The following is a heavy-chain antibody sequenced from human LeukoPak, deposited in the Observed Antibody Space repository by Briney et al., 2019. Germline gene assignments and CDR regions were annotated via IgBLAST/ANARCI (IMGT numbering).Heavy chain of an antibody. D-gene: IGHD6-13*01. J-gene: IGHJ6*03. Sequence: GGSLRLSCAASGFTFSSYAMHWVRQAPGKGLEYVSAISSNGGSTYYANSVKGRFTISRDNSKNALYLQMGSLRAEDMAVYYCARDARRQQLVFPQVYYYYYMDVWGKGTTVTVSS. CDR2: ISSNGGST. CDR1: GFTFSSYA. CDR3: ARDARRQQLVFPQVYYYYYMDV. V-gene: IGHV3-64*01.